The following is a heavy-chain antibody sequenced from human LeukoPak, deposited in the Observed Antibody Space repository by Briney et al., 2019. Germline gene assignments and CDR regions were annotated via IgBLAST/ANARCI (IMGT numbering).Heavy chain of an antibody. Sequence: GGSLRLSCAASGFTFDDYAMHWVRQAPGKGLEWVSGISWNSGSIGYADSVKGRFTISRDNAKNSLYLQMNSLRAEDTAVYYCVREDYYDTSGFYLDDAFDIWGQGTMVTVSS. CDR1: GFTFDDYA. J-gene: IGHJ3*02. V-gene: IGHV3-9*01. CDR3: VREDYYDTSGFYLDDAFDI. D-gene: IGHD3-22*01. CDR2: ISWNSGSI.